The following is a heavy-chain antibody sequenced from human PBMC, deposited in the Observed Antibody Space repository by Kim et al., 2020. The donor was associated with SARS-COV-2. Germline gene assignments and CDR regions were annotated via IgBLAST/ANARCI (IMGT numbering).Heavy chain of an antibody. D-gene: IGHD3-10*01. J-gene: IGHJ4*02. CDR2: IIPIFGTA. Sequence: SVKVSCKASGGTFSSYAITWVRQAPGQGLEWMGGIIPIFGTANYAQKFQGRVTLTADESTTTAYMELSSLRSEDTAVYYCAFKPWDGSGSPFDYWGQGTLVTVSS. CDR1: GGTFSSYA. CDR3: AFKPWDGSGSPFDY. V-gene: IGHV1-69*13.